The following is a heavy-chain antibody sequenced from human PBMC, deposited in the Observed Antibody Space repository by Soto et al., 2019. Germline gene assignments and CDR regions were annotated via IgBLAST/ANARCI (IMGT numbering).Heavy chain of an antibody. CDR1: GFTFSSYW. CDR3: AKGSNDILTGYSN. V-gene: IGHV3-74*01. Sequence: GGSLRLSCAASGFTFSSYWMHWVRQVPGKGLVWVSRINSDGSSTSYADSVKGRFTISRDNAKNTLYLQMNSLRAEDTAVYYWAKGSNDILTGYSNWGQGTLVTVSS. D-gene: IGHD3-9*01. J-gene: IGHJ4*02. CDR2: INSDGSST.